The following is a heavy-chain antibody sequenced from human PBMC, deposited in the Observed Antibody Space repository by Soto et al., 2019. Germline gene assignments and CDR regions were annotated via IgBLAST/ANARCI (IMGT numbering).Heavy chain of an antibody. CDR2: IYSGGST. J-gene: IGHJ4*02. Sequence: EVQLVETGGGLIQPGGSLRLSCAASGFTVSSNYMSWVRQAPGKGLEWVSVIYSGGSTYYADSVKGRFTISRDNSKNTLYLKMNSLRAEDTAVYYCARQFYDILTGGHFDYWGQGTLVTVSS. CDR1: GFTVSSNY. D-gene: IGHD3-9*01. V-gene: IGHV3-53*02. CDR3: ARQFYDILTGGHFDY.